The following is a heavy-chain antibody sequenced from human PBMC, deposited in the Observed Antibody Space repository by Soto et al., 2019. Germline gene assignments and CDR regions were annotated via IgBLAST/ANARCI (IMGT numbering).Heavy chain of an antibody. D-gene: IGHD2-2*01. J-gene: IGHJ4*02. CDR3: AREPAIHFDY. CDR2: ISYDGSNK. Sequence: QVQLVESGGGVVQPGRSLRLSCAASGFTFSSYAMHWVRQAPGKGLGWVAVISYDGSNKYYADSVKGRFTISRDNSKNTLYLQMNSLRAEDTAVYYCAREPAIHFDYWGQGTLVTVSS. V-gene: IGHV3-30-3*01. CDR1: GFTFSSYA.